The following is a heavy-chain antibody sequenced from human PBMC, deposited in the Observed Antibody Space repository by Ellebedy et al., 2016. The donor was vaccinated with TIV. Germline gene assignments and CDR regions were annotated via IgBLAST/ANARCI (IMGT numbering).Heavy chain of an antibody. V-gene: IGHV4-34*01. CDR1: GGSFSGYY. J-gene: IGHJ3*02. CDR2: INHSGST. Sequence: MLSETLSLTCAVYGGSFSGYYWSWIRQPPGKGLEWIGEINHSGSTNYNPSLKSRVTISVDTSRNHFSLRLSSVTAADTAVYYCARVVWQQPVSYAFDIWGQGTMVTVSS. CDR3: ARVVWQQPVSYAFDI. D-gene: IGHD6-13*01.